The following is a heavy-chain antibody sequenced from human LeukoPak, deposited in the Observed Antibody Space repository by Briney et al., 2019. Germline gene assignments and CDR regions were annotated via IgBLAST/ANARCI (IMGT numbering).Heavy chain of an antibody. CDR3: ARSITMTPDFDY. CDR2: IYHSGST. V-gene: IGHV4-38-2*02. CDR1: GYSISSGYY. Sequence: PSETLSLTCTVSGYSISSGYYWGWIRQPPGKGLEWIGSIYHSGSTYYNPSLKSRVTISVDTSKNQFSLKLSSVTAADTAVYYCARSITMTPDFDYWGQGTLVTVSS. J-gene: IGHJ4*02. D-gene: IGHD3-22*01.